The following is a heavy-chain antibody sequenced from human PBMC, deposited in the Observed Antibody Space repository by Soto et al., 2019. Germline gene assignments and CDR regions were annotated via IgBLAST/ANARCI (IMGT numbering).Heavy chain of an antibody. J-gene: IGHJ6*02. CDR3: ARVREYCSGGSCYRLGWYGMDV. D-gene: IGHD2-15*01. CDR1: GYTFTSYA. CDR2: INAGNGNT. V-gene: IGHV1-3*01. Sequence: QVQLVQSGAEVKKPGASVKVSCKASGYTFTSYAMHWVRQAPGQRLEWMGWINAGNGNTKYSQKFQGRVTITRDTSARTAYMELSSLRSEDTAVYYCARVREYCSGGSCYRLGWYGMDVWGQGTTVTVSS.